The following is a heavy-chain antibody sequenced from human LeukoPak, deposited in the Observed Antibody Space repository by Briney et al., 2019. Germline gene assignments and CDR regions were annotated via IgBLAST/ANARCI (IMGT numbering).Heavy chain of an antibody. J-gene: IGHJ4*02. Sequence: GGSLRLSCAASGFTFSYYSMNWLRQAPGKGLEGVSSISSSSSYIYYADSVKGRFTISRDNAKSSLYLQMNSLRAEDTAVYYCARGSGYDLSDIDYWGQGTLVTVSS. CDR1: GFTFSYYS. D-gene: IGHD5-12*01. CDR3: ARGSGYDLSDIDY. CDR2: ISSSSSYI. V-gene: IGHV3-21*01.